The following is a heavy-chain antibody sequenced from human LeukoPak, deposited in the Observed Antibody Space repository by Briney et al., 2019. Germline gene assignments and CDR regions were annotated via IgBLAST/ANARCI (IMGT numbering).Heavy chain of an antibody. CDR3: ARDSAGFLATGDYVY. V-gene: IGHV1-69*05. D-gene: IGHD4-17*01. J-gene: IGHJ4*02. CDR2: IIPIFGTA. CDR1: GGTFSSYA. Sequence: SVKVSCKASGGTFSSYAISWVLQAPGQGLEWMGRIIPIFGTANYAQKFQGRVTITTDESTSTAYMELSSLRSEDTAVYYCARDSAGFLATGDYVYWGQGTLVTVSS.